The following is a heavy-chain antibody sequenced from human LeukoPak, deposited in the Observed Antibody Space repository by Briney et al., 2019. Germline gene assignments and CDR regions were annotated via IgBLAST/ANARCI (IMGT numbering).Heavy chain of an antibody. Sequence: GASVKVSCKASGFTITGYYMHWVRQAPGQGLEWMGWINPNNDGSVYAQKFQGRVTMTRDTSINTVYIELYRLKSDDTAVYYCARKRGVGVDTNAFDMWGQGTMVTVSS. CDR3: ARKRGVGVDTNAFDM. V-gene: IGHV1-2*02. CDR1: GFTITGYY. J-gene: IGHJ3*02. CDR2: INPNNDGS. D-gene: IGHD1-26*01.